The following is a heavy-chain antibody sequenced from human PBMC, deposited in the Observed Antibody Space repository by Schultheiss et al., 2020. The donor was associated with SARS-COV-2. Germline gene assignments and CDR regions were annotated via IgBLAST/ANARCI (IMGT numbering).Heavy chain of an antibody. CDR2: IYYSGST. Sequence: SQTLSLTCAVYGGSFSGYYWSWIRQPPGKGLEWIGYIYYSGSTYYNPSLKSRVTISVDTSKNQFSLRLSSVTAADTAVYYCAKSSSTVTTSGYYWGQGTLVTVSS. J-gene: IGHJ4*02. CDR3: AKSSSTVTTSGYY. CDR1: GGSFSGYY. D-gene: IGHD4-17*01. V-gene: IGHV4-59*08.